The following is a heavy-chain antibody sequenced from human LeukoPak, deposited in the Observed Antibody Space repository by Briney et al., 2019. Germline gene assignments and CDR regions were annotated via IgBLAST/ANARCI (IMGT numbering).Heavy chain of an antibody. D-gene: IGHD5-18*01. CDR2: IYTSGST. V-gene: IGHV4-61*02. CDR3: ARAGYSYYHPLDY. J-gene: IGHJ4*02. Sequence: KPSETLSLTCTVSGGSISSGSYYWSWIRQPAGKGLEWIGRIYTSGSTNYNPSLKSRVTISVDTSKNQFSLKLSSVTAADTAVYYCARAGYSYYHPLDYWGQGTLVTVSS. CDR1: GGSISSGSYY.